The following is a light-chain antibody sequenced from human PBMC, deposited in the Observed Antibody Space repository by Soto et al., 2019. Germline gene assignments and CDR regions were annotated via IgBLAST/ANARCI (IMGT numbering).Light chain of an antibody. Sequence: EIVLTQSPGTMSVSPGERATLSCRASQSVSSNLAWYQQKPGQAPRLLIYGASSRATGIPDRFSGSGSGTDFTLTINRLEPEDFAVYYCEQYDKSITFGGGTKVDIK. CDR3: EQYDKSIT. CDR2: GAS. V-gene: IGKV3-20*01. J-gene: IGKJ4*01. CDR1: QSVSSN.